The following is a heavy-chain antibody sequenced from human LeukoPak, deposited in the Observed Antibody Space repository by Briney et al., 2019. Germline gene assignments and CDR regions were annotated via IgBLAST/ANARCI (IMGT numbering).Heavy chain of an antibody. CDR1: GFTFDDYA. CDR3: ARRRGERDAFDI. Sequence: GRSLRLSCAASGFTFDDYAMHWVRQAPGKGLEWVSGISWNSGSIGYADSVKGRFTISRDNAKNSLYLQMNSLRAEDTALYYCARRRGERDAFDIWGQGTMVTVSS. V-gene: IGHV3-9*01. D-gene: IGHD3-16*01. J-gene: IGHJ3*02. CDR2: ISWNSGSI.